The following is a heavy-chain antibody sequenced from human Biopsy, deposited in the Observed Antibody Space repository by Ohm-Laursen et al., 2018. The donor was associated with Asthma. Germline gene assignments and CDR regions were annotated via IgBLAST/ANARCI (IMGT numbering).Heavy chain of an antibody. D-gene: IGHD2-15*01. Sequence: SETLSLTCIVSGGYVSSGSYYWSWIRQPPGKGLAWVSYISYSGSTDYNPSLKSRLTISMDRSKNQFSLKLSSVTAAVTAVYYCARVPTTLRYFDLWGRGTLVTVSS. CDR1: GGYVSSGSYY. CDR3: ARVPTTLRYFDL. V-gene: IGHV4-61*01. CDR2: ISYSGST. J-gene: IGHJ2*01.